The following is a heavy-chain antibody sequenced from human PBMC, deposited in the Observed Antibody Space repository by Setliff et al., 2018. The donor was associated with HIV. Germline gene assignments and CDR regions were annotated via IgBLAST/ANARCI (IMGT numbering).Heavy chain of an antibody. J-gene: IGHJ3*02. V-gene: IGHV4-39*01. CDR2: IHYSGST. D-gene: IGHD2-21*02. Sequence: SETLSLTCTVSGDSITGSHYYWGWIRQPPGKGLEWIASIHYSGSTYDSPSVRSRVAIFVDTSKNQFSLRLNSVTATDAAMYYCSRSGIGYGGDSNTFDTWGQGTLVTVSS. CDR1: GDSITGSHYY. CDR3: SRSGIGYGGDSNTFDT.